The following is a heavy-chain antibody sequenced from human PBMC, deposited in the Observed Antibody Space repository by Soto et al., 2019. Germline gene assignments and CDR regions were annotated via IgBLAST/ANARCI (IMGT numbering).Heavy chain of an antibody. D-gene: IGHD5-12*01. CDR2: ISSSSSYI. CDR3: ASACSGYDNAFDY. Sequence: GSLTLCCAASGYTFSISSMNWVRQVPGKGLEWVSSISSSSSYIYYADSVKGRFTISRDNAKTSLYLQMNSLRAEDTAVYYCASACSGYDNAFDYLVQGTLVTVSS. J-gene: IGHJ4*01. V-gene: IGHV3-21*01. CDR1: GYTFSISS.